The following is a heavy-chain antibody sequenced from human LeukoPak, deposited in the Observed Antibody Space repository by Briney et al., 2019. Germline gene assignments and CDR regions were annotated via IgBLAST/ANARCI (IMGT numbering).Heavy chain of an antibody. J-gene: IGHJ4*02. CDR3: SRESGPYSPFGH. Sequence: PSETLSLTCSVSGVSSISTYYYSWIRQPPGKGLEWIGYISYSGDTNYNPSLKSRVTISRDTPKNQFSLRLTSVTVADTAIYYCSRESGPYSPFGHWGQGILVTVTT. CDR2: ISYSGDT. CDR1: GVSSISTYY. D-gene: IGHD1-26*01. V-gene: IGHV4-59*01.